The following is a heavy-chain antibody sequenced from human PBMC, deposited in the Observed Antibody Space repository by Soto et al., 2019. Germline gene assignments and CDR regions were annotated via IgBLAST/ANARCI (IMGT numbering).Heavy chain of an antibody. V-gene: IGHV3-23*01. D-gene: IGHD3-3*01. CDR2: ISGSGGST. J-gene: IGHJ4*02. CDR1: GFTFSSYA. Sequence: GGSLRLSCAASGFTFSSYAMSWVRQAPGKGLEWVSAISGSGGSTYYADSVKGRFTISRDNSKNTLYLQMNSLRAEDTAVYYCAKVGGEFWSGYYMFDYWGQGTLVTVSS. CDR3: AKVGGEFWSGYYMFDY.